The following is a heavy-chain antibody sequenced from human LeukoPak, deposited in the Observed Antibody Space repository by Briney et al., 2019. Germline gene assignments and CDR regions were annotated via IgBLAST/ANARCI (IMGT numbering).Heavy chain of an antibody. D-gene: IGHD4-17*01. J-gene: IGHJ5*02. Sequence: SETLSLTCTVSGGSISSYYWSWIRQPPGKGLEWIGYIYYSGSTNYNPSLKSRVTISVDTSKDQFSLKLSSVTAADTAVYYCARAYETYGCFDPWGQRTLVTVSS. CDR1: GGSISSYY. V-gene: IGHV4-59*01. CDR3: ARAYETYGCFDP. CDR2: IYYSGST.